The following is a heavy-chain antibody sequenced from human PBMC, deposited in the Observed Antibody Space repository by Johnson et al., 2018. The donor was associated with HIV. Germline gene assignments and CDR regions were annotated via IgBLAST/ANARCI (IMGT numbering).Heavy chain of an antibody. D-gene: IGHD3-22*01. CDR3: ARAMYYFDTSGPGHAFDI. CDR2: ISYDGSNK. CDR1: GFTFSSYA. J-gene: IGHJ3*02. Sequence: QEKLVESGGGVVQPGRSLRLSCAASGFTFSSYAMHWVRQAPGKGLEWVAVISYDGSNKYYADSVKGRFTISRDNSKNTLYLQMNSLRAEDTAVYYCARAMYYFDTSGPGHAFDIWGQGTMVTVSS. V-gene: IGHV3-30-3*01.